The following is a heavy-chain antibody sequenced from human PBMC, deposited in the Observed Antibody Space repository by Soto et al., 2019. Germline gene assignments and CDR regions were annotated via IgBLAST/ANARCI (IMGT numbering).Heavy chain of an antibody. CDR3: AKYGQLAPYGPGLFDY. CDR2: ISGSGGST. V-gene: IGHV3-23*01. Sequence: GGSLRLSCAASGFTFSSHAMSWVRQAPGKGLEWVSAISGSGGSTYYADSVKGRFTISRDNSKNTLYLQMNSLRAEDTAVYYCAKYGQLAPYGPGLFDYWGQGTLVIVSS. D-gene: IGHD6-6*01. J-gene: IGHJ4*02. CDR1: GFTFSSHA.